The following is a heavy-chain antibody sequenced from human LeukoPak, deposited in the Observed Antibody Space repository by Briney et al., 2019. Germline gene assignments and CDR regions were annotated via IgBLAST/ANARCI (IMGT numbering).Heavy chain of an antibody. CDR1: GFTFSTSG. Sequence: GGSLKLSCAGSGFTFSTSGMNWARQAPGKGLECLSYISTSGGTIQYADSVKGRFTISRDNTKNSLFLQMNSLRAEDTAVYYCATDGGTSPHMGVWGKGTTVTVSS. CDR3: ATDGGTSPHMGV. D-gene: IGHD2-2*01. V-gene: IGHV3-48*03. J-gene: IGHJ6*03. CDR2: ISTSGGTI.